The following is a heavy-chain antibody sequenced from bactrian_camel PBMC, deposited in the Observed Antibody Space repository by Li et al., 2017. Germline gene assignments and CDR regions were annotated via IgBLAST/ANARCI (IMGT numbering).Heavy chain of an antibody. V-gene: IGHV3S1*01. CDR1: GLSVSDFS. J-gene: IGHJ6*01. Sequence: VQLVESGGGSVQTGGSLRLSCAPSGLSVSDFSMAWFRQTPGQEREWVATHDGLGNTKYADPVKGRFTISRDNAKNTLSLQLNSLKTEDTAMYYCARYVTLATIRLGYWGQGTQVTVS. CDR2: HDGLGNT. D-gene: IGHD4*01. CDR3: ARYVTLATIRLGY.